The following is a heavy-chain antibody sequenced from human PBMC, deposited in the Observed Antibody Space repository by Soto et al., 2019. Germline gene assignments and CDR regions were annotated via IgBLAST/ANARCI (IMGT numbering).Heavy chain of an antibody. CDR3: TSMSPWVGELYPFQQAFDI. CDR1: GFTFSNYC. V-gene: IGHV3-74*01. Sequence: GGSLRLSCAASGFTFSNYCMHWVRQAPGKGLVWASRINSDVSSTSYADSVKDRFTISRDNAKNTLYLQMNSLRAEDTAVYYCTSMSPWVGELYPFQQAFDISGQGTTVTVSS. J-gene: IGHJ3*02. D-gene: IGHD3-10*01. CDR2: INSDVSST.